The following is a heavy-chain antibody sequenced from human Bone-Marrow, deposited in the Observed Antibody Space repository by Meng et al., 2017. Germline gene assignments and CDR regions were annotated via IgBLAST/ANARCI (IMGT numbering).Heavy chain of an antibody. J-gene: IGHJ4*02. Sequence: SETLSLTCGVSGGSISSNTWWSWVRQPPGKGLEWIGEVYHNGDTNYSPSLKSRVTISVDKSKNQFSLRLNSVTAADTAVYYCARVEGGYGIYYFDYWGQGTLVTVSS. V-gene: IGHV4-4*02. CDR2: VYHNGDT. CDR1: GGSISSNTW. CDR3: ARVEGGYGIYYFDY. D-gene: IGHD3-22*01.